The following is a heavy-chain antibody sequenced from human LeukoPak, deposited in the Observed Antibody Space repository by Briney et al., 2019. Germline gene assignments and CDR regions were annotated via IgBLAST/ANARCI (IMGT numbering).Heavy chain of an antibody. CDR2: IDHSGST. Sequence: SETLSLTCTVSGYSLSSGYYWGWIRPPPGKGLEWIGSIDHSGSTYYNPSLKSRVTISVDTSKNQFSLKLSSVTAADTAVYYCARDRRDGYNNDCDYWGQGTLVTVSS. V-gene: IGHV4-38-2*02. CDR3: ARDRRDGYNNDCDY. J-gene: IGHJ4*02. D-gene: IGHD5-24*01. CDR1: GYSLSSGYY.